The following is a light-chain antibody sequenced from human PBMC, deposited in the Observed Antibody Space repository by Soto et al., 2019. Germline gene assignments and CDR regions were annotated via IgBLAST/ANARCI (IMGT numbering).Light chain of an antibody. Sequence: ILMTHSPVTLSVSPGERVTLSCRASQSVRSRLAWYQQKPGQAPRLLIYNASTRATGVPARFSGSGSATEFTLTISSLQPADNSVYYCQQRSNWRGFTFGPGTKVDIK. V-gene: IGKV3-15*01. J-gene: IGKJ3*01. CDR1: QSVRSR. CDR2: NAS. CDR3: QQRSNWRGFT.